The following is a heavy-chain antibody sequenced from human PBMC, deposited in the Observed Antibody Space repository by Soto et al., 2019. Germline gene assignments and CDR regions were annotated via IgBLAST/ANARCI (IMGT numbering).Heavy chain of an antibody. D-gene: IGHD6-19*01. CDR2: ISSSSSYI. CDR1: GFTFSSYS. CDR3: ARDKQWLVRGSYYGMDV. V-gene: IGHV3-21*01. J-gene: IGHJ6*02. Sequence: EVQLVEAGGGLVKPGGSLRLSCAASGFTFSSYSMNWVRQAPGKELEWVSSISSSSSYIYYADSVKGRFTISRDNAKNSLYPQMNSLRAEDTAVYYCARDKQWLVRGSYYGMDVWGQGTTVTVSS.